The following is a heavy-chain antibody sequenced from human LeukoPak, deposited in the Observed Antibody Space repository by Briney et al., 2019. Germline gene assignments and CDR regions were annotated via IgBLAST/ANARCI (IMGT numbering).Heavy chain of an antibody. CDR2: IYYSGNT. CDR3: ATTRGRVSKTDFDS. J-gene: IGHJ4*02. Sequence: PSETLSRTCTVSGASISSDDYFWGWIRQPPGKGLEWIATIYYSGNTYYNPSLSSRVTISADSSKNQFSLRLRSVTAADAAVYFCATTRGRVSKTDFDSWGQGTLVTVSS. D-gene: IGHD1-14*01. CDR1: GASISSDDYF. V-gene: IGHV4-39*07.